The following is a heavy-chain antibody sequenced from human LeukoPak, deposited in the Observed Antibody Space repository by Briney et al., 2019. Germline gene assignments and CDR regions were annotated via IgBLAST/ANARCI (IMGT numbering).Heavy chain of an antibody. V-gene: IGHV1-8*01. CDR2: MNPNSGNT. CDR1: GYTFTSYD. J-gene: IGHJ4*02. D-gene: IGHD3-22*01. CDR3: ARDPLYYYDSSGYYGG. Sequence: GASVKVSCKASGYTFTSYDINWVRQATGQGLEWMGWMNPNSGNTGYAQKFQGRVTMTRNTSISTAYMELSSLRSEDTAVYYCARDPLYYYDSSGYYGGWGQGTLVTVSS.